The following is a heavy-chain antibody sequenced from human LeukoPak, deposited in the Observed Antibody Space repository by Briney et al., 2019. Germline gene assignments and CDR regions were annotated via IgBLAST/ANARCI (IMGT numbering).Heavy chain of an antibody. Sequence: SETLSLTCAVYGGSFSGYYCSWIRQSPGKGLEWIGYISYSGSTNYNPSLKSRVTISLDTSNNHFSLNLRSVTAADTAVYFCARLLVAPTGGAFDIWGQGTVVTVSS. CDR3: ARLLVAPTGGAFDI. CDR2: ISYSGST. J-gene: IGHJ3*02. V-gene: IGHV4-59*08. CDR1: GGSFSGYY. D-gene: IGHD2-21*02.